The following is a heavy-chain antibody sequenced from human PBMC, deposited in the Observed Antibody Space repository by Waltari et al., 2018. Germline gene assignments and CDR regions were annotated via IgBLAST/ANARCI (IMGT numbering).Heavy chain of an antibody. J-gene: IGHJ4*02. CDR2: INHSGST. CDR1: GGSFSGYY. Sequence: QVQLQQWGAGLLKPSETLSLTCAVYGGSFSGYYWGWIRQPPGKGLEWIGEINHSGSTNYNPSLKSRVTISVDTSKNQFSLKLSSVTAADTAVYYCARGQGGYYNYWGQGTLVTVSS. D-gene: IGHD3-3*01. CDR3: ARGQGGYYNY. V-gene: IGHV4-34*01.